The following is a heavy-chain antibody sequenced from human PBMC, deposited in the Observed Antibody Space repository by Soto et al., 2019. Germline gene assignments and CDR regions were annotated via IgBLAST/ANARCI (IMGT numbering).Heavy chain of an antibody. J-gene: IGHJ4*02. V-gene: IGHV3-21*02. Sequence: VQLAESGGGLVRPGGSLSLSCAGSGFTFSAYRMNWVRQAPGKGLEWVSSISTSSNYIYYADSLKGRFTISRDNAKNSVYLHIDSLRAEDTAVYYCATASFNPYGDYFPDHWGQGTLVTVSS. CDR1: GFTFSAYR. CDR3: ATASFNPYGDYFPDH. D-gene: IGHD4-17*01. CDR2: ISTSSNYI.